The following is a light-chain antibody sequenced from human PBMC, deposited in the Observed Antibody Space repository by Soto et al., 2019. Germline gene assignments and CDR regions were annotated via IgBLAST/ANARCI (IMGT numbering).Light chain of an antibody. V-gene: IGKV3-11*01. CDR1: QSVGIY. CDR3: QQRYNWPPIT. CDR2: DAF. J-gene: IGKJ5*01. Sequence: EIVLIQSPNTLSLSQGQRATLSCRASQSVGIYLTWYQQKPGQAPRLLIYDAFNRATDIPARFSGSGSGTDFTLTISSLEPEDFAVYYCQQRYNWPPITFGQGTRLEIK.